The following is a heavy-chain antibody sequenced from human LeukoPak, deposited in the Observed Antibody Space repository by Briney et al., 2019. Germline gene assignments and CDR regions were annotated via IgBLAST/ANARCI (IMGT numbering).Heavy chain of an antibody. CDR1: CYTFTSYG. V-gene: IGHV1-18*01. Sequence: GAPVKVSCKASCYTFTSYGISWGRQAPGQGLEGMGWISAYNGNTNYAQKLQGRVTMTTDTSTSTAYMELRSLRSDDTAVYYCARSGELRDFDYWGQGTLVTVSS. CDR3: ARSGELRDFDY. CDR2: ISAYNGNT. D-gene: IGHD1-26*01. J-gene: IGHJ4*02.